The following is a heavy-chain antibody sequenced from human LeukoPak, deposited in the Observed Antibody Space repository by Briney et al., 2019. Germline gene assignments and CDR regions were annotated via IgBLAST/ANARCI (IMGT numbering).Heavy chain of an antibody. D-gene: IGHD3-10*01. V-gene: IGHV1-46*01. CDR2: INVGAGTT. J-gene: IGHJ4*02. CDR1: GYTFTTYY. CDR3: ARNYYGSGSYYPPDY. Sequence: GASVKVSCKASGYTFTTYYMHWVRQAPGQGLEWMGIINVGAGTTSFAQKFQGRVTITRNTSISTAYMELSSLRSEDTAVYYCARNYYGSGSYYPPDYWGQGTLVTVSS.